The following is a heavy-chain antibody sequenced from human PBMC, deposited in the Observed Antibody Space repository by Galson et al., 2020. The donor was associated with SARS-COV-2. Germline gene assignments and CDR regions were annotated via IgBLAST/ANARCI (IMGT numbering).Heavy chain of an antibody. V-gene: IGHV4-34*01. J-gene: IGHJ3*02. Sequence: SETLSLTCAVSGGSFSGYYWSWIRQPPGKGLEWIGEINHNENTNYNPSLKSRVTISVDTSKTQFSLKLRSVTAADTAVYYCARGNLLAELAFDIWGQGTMVTVSS. CDR2: INHNENT. D-gene: IGHD1-7*01. CDR1: GGSFSGYY. CDR3: ARGNLLAELAFDI.